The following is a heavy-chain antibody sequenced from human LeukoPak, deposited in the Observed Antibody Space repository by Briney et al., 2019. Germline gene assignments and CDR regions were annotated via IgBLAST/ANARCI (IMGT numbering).Heavy chain of an antibody. Sequence: PSETLSLTCTVSGGSVSSGSYYWSWIRQPPGKGLEWIGYIYYSGSTNYNPSLKSRVSISVDTSKNQFSLKLSSVTAAGTAVYYFARTGSTVTMLYPFDHWGQGTLVTVSS. CDR3: ARTGSTVTMLYPFDH. J-gene: IGHJ4*02. V-gene: IGHV4-61*01. D-gene: IGHD4-17*01. CDR2: IYYSGST. CDR1: GGSVSSGSYY.